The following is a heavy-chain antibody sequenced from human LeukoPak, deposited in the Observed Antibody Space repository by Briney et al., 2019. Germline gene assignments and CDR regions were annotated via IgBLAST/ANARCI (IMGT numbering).Heavy chain of an antibody. V-gene: IGHV1-46*01. D-gene: IGHD2-2*01. CDR1: GYTFTSYY. CDR3: ARDPAGFDAFDI. J-gene: IGHJ3*02. Sequence: ASVKVSCKASGYTFTSYYMHWVRQAPGQGLEWMGIINPSGGSTSYAQKFQGRVTMTRDTSISTAYMELSRLRSDDTAVYYCARDPAGFDAFDIWGQGTMVTVSS. CDR2: INPSGGST.